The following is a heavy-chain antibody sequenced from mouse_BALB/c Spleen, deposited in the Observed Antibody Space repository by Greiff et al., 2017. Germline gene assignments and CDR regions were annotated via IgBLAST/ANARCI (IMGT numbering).Heavy chain of an antibody. CDR1: GYTFTSYW. D-gene: IGHD6-1*01. Sequence: LQESGAELAKPGASVKMSCKASGYTFTSYWMHWVKQRPGQGLEWIGYINPSTGYTEYNQKFMDKATLTADKSSSTAYMQLSSLTSEDSAVYYCARTRQVGLPRFAYWGQGTLVTVSA. CDR3: ARTRQVGLPRFAY. CDR2: INPSTGYT. J-gene: IGHJ3*01. V-gene: IGHV1-7*01.